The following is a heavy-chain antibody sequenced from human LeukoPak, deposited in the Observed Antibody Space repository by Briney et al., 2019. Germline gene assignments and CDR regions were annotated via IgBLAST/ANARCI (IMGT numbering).Heavy chain of an antibody. V-gene: IGHV3-74*01. CDR2: INSDGSST. CDR3: VRDNDSFFDY. J-gene: IGHJ4*02. CDR1: GFTFSSYW. D-gene: IGHD3-3*01. Sequence: VGSLRLSCAASGFTFSSYWVHWVRQAPGKGLVWVSRINSDGSSTRYADSVKGRFTISRDNAKNTLYLQMNSLRAEDTAVYYCVRDNDSFFDYWGQGTLVTVSS.